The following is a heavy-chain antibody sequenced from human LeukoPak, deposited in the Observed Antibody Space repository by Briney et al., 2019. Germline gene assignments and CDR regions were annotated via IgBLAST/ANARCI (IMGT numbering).Heavy chain of an antibody. D-gene: IGHD5-24*01. V-gene: IGHV4-34*01. Sequence: SETLSLTCAVYGGSFSGYYWSWIRQPPRKGLEWIGEINHSGSTNYNPSLKSRVTISVDTSKNQFSLKLSSVTAADTAVYYCARGMAVYYYYGMDVWGQGTTVTVSS. CDR3: ARGMAVYYYYGMDV. J-gene: IGHJ6*02. CDR1: GGSFSGYY. CDR2: INHSGST.